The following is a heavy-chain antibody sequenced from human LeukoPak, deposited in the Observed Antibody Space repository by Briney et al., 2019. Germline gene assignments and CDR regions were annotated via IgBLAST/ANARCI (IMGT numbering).Heavy chain of an antibody. J-gene: IGHJ4*02. D-gene: IGHD6-13*01. V-gene: IGHV3-33*03. Sequence: GGSLRLSCAASGFSFSSFAMHWVRQAPGKGLEWVALIWYDGSNKYFANSVEGRFTVSRDNAKNSLYLQMNSLRAEDTAVYYCARIGAGSSRDYWGQGTLVTVSS. CDR1: GFSFSSFA. CDR2: IWYDGSNK. CDR3: ARIGAGSSRDY.